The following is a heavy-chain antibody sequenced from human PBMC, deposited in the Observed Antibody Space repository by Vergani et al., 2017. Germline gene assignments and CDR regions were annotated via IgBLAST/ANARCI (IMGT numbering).Heavy chain of an antibody. Sequence: QVQLVESGGGVVQPGRSLRLSCAASGFTFSSYGMHWVRQAPGKGLEWVAVISYDGSNKYYADSVKGRFTISRDNSKNTLYLQMNSLRAEDTAVYYCANKYASDAFDIWGQGTMVTVSS. CDR3: ANKYASDAFDI. CDR2: ISYDGSNK. V-gene: IGHV3-30*18. D-gene: IGHD2-2*01. J-gene: IGHJ3*02. CDR1: GFTFSSYG.